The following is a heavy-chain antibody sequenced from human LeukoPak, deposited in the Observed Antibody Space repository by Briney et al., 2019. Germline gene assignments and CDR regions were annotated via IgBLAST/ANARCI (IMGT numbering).Heavy chain of an antibody. J-gene: IGHJ6*03. D-gene: IGHD3-3*01. CDR1: GFTFTSSA. V-gene: IGHV1-58*01. CDR2: IVVGSGNT. Sequence: GASVKVSRKASGFTFTSSAVQWVRQARGQRLEWIGWIVVGSGNTNYAQKFQERVTITRDMSTSTAYMELSSLRSEDTAVYYCAADFIGSGYPPPDYYYYYMDVWGKGTTVTVSS. CDR3: AADFIGSGYPPPDYYYYYMDV.